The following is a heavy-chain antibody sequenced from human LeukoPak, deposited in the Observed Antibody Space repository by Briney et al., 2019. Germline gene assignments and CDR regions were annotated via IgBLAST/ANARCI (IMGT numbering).Heavy chain of an antibody. D-gene: IGHD3-22*01. CDR1: GFTFSDYF. J-gene: IGHJ4*02. Sequence: AGGSLRLSCAASGFTFSDYFMSWIRQAPGKGLEWISYISSSGSYTNYADSVKGRFTISRDNAKNSLYLQMNSLRAEDTAVYYCAKYPIGYDSSGPIDYWGQGTLVTVSS. CDR2: ISSSGSYT. CDR3: AKYPIGYDSSGPIDY. V-gene: IGHV3-11*06.